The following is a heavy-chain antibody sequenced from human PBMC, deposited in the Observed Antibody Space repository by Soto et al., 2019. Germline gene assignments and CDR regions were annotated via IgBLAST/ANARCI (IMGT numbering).Heavy chain of an antibody. CDR3: ARGRGYGYGIDY. CDR1: GGSISSYY. J-gene: IGHJ4*01. D-gene: IGHD5-18*01. Sequence: SETLSLTCTVSGGSISSYYWSGIRQPPGKGLEWIGYIRPSGSTYPSSSLRSRVAMSVDTAKNQFSLKLHSVTAADTAVYYCARGRGYGYGIDYWG. V-gene: IGHV4-4*09. CDR2: IRPSGST.